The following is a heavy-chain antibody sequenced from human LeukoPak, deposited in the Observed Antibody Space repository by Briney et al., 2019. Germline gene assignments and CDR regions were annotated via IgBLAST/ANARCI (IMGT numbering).Heavy chain of an antibody. CDR1: GFTFSNAW. CDR2: IKSKTDGGTT. D-gene: IGHD3-22*01. V-gene: IGHV3-15*01. Sequence: GGSLRLSCAAPGFTFSNAWMSWVRQAPGKGLEWVGRIKSKTDGGTTDYAAPVKGRFTISRDDSKNTLYLQMNSLKTEDTAVYYCTTDWYYYDSSGYYPIFWGQGTLVTVSS. J-gene: IGHJ4*02. CDR3: TTDWYYYDSSGYYPIF.